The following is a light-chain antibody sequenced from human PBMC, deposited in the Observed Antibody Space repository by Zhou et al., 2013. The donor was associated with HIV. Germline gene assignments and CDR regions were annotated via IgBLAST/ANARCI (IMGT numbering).Light chain of an antibody. CDR3: AVWDDSLNSVL. CDR2: SND. V-gene: IGLV1-44*01. J-gene: IGLJ2*01. Sequence: QSVLTQPPSASETPGQRVTISCSGSRFNIGGNTVKWYQQLPGTAPKLIMYSNDQRPSGVPDRFSGSKSGTSASLAISGLQSEDEADYYCAVWDDSLNSVLFGGGTKVTVL. CDR1: RFNIGGNT.